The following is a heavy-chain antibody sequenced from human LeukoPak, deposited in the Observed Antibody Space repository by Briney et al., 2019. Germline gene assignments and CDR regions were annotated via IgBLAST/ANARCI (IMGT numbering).Heavy chain of an antibody. Sequence: SETLPLNCSVSGGSMSSYYRSWVRQPPGKGLQWIGYIYYTGIINYNPSLKSRVTISLNTSQNHFSLRLTSVTAADTAMYYCARLTTVTPYFDNWGQGILVTVSS. CDR2: IYYTGII. CDR3: ARLTTVTPYFDN. J-gene: IGHJ4*02. D-gene: IGHD4-17*01. V-gene: IGHV4-59*01. CDR1: GGSMSSYY.